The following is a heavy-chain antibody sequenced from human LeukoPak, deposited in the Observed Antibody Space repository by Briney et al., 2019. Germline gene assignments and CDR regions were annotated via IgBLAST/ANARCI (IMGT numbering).Heavy chain of an antibody. D-gene: IGHD2-8*01. CDR2: IYSGGST. V-gene: IGHV3-53*01. CDR1: AFIFSNYN. Sequence: GGSLRLSCAASAFIFSNYNMNWVRQAPGKGLEWVSVIYSGGSTYYADSVKGRFTISRDNSKNTLYLQMNSLRAEDTAVYYCARDDAFDYWGQGTLVTVSS. J-gene: IGHJ4*02. CDR3: ARDDAFDY.